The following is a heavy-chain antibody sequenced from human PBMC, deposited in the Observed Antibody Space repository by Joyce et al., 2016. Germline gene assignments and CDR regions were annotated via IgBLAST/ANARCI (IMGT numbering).Heavy chain of an antibody. CDR1: AFTFSRYG. Sequence: QVQLVESGGGVVEPGRSLRLSCAASAFTFSRYGMHWVRQARGKGLEGVAVISNDGGKTYYADSVKGRFTISRDNSKNTVYLQMNSVRAEDTAVYYCARGGQIVVIIDYWGQGTLVTVSS. CDR2: ISNDGGKT. J-gene: IGHJ4*02. D-gene: IGHD3-22*01. V-gene: IGHV3-30-3*01. CDR3: ARGGQIVVIIDY.